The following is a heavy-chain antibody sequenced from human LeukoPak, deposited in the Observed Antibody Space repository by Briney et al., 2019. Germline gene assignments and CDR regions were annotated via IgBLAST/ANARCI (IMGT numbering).Heavy chain of an antibody. Sequence: PGGSLRLSCAASGFTFSSYAMSWVRQAPGKGLEWVANIKQDGSGKYYVDSVKGRFTISRDNAKNSLYLQMNSLRAEDTAVYYCARAQKGFDYWGQGTLVTVSS. CDR2: IKQDGSGK. CDR1: GFTFSSYA. V-gene: IGHV3-7*01. CDR3: ARAQKGFDY. J-gene: IGHJ4*02.